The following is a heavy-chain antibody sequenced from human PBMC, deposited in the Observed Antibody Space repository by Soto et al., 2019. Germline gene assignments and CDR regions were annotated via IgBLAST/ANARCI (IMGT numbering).Heavy chain of an antibody. CDR2: MNPNRGNT. CDR1: GYTFTSYD. Sequence: ASVKVSCKASGYTFTSYDINWVRQATGQGLEWMGWMNPNRGNTGYAQKFQGRVTMTRNTSISTAYMELSSLRSEDTAVYYCARTFFSVDAVLAHYYYYYMDVWGKGTTVTVSS. CDR3: ARTFFSVDAVLAHYYYYYMDV. D-gene: IGHD5-12*01. V-gene: IGHV1-8*01. J-gene: IGHJ6*03.